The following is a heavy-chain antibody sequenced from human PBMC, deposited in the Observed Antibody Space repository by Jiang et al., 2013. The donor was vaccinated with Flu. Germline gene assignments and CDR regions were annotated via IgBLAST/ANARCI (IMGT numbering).Heavy chain of an antibody. V-gene: IGHV4-4*02. D-gene: IGHD5-24*01. Sequence: GLVKPSQTLSLTCAVSGGSISSSNWWSWVRQPPGKGLEWIGEIYHSGSTNYNPSLKSRVTISVDKSKNQFSLKLSSVTAADTAVYYCARDPGRDGYNWHAFDIWGQGTMVTVSS. J-gene: IGHJ3*02. CDR3: ARDPGRDGYNWHAFDI. CDR1: GGSISSSNW. CDR2: IYHSGST.